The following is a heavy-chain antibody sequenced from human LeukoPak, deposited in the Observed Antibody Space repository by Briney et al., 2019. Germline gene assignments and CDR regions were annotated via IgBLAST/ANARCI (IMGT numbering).Heavy chain of an antibody. Sequence: SETLSLTCTVSCGSISSCCWSWIRQPPGKALEWIGYLYSSGRINYNPSLKSRVTISADTSKNQFSLKLSSVTAADTAVYYCARGQEGATALFDYWGQGILVTVSS. CDR3: ARGQEGATALFDY. CDR2: LYSSGRI. D-gene: IGHD1-26*01. J-gene: IGHJ4*02. V-gene: IGHV4-4*09. CDR1: CGSISSCC.